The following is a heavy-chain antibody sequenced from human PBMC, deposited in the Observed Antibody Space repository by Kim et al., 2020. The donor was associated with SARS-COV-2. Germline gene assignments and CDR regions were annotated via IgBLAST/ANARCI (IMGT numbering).Heavy chain of an antibody. J-gene: IGHJ3*02. CDR3: ARDLGFRGVIAGRWRAFDI. D-gene: IGHD3-16*02. Sequence: SVKVSCKASGGTFSSYAISWVRQAPGQGLEWMGRIIPILGIANYAQKFQGRVTITADKSTSTAYMELSSLRSEDTAVYYCARDLGFRGVIAGRWRAFDIWGQGTMVTVSS. V-gene: IGHV1-69*04. CDR2: IIPILGIA. CDR1: GGTFSSYA.